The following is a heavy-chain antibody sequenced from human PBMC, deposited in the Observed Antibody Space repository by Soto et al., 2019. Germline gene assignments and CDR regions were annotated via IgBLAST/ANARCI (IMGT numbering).Heavy chain of an antibody. V-gene: IGHV4-59*01. J-gene: IGHJ5*02. Sequence: PSETLSLTCTVSGGSISSYYWSWIRQPPGKGLEWIGYIYYSGSTNYNPSLKSRVTISVDTSKNQFSLKLSSVTAADTAVYYCARDQGYDYVWGSYRPISGFDPWGQGTLVTVSS. D-gene: IGHD3-16*02. CDR2: IYYSGST. CDR3: ARDQGYDYVWGSYRPISGFDP. CDR1: GGSISSYY.